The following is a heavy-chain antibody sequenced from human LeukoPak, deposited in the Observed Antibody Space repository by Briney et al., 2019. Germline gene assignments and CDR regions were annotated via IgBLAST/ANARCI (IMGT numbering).Heavy chain of an antibody. CDR1: GYTFTSYG. Sequence: ASVKVSCKASGYTFTSYGISWVRQAPGQGLEWMGWISAYNGNTNYVQKLQGRVTMTTDTSTSTAYMELRSLRSDDTAVYYCARRGTGYGISYYYYGMDVWGQGTTVTVSS. CDR2: ISAYNGNT. D-gene: IGHD1-1*01. V-gene: IGHV1-18*01. CDR3: ARRGTGYGISYYYYGMDV. J-gene: IGHJ6*02.